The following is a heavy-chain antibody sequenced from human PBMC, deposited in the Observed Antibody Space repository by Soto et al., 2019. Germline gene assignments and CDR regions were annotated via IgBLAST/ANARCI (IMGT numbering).Heavy chain of an antibody. J-gene: IGHJ6*02. Sequence: ASVKVSCKASGYTFTGYYMHWVRQAPGQGLAWMGWINPNSGGTNYAQKFQGWVTMTRDTSISTAYMELSRLRSDDTAVYYCARDLSPYDFWSGYYIGYYGMDVWGQGTTVTVSS. CDR2: INPNSGGT. CDR3: ARDLSPYDFWSGYYIGYYGMDV. V-gene: IGHV1-2*04. D-gene: IGHD3-3*01. CDR1: GYTFTGYY.